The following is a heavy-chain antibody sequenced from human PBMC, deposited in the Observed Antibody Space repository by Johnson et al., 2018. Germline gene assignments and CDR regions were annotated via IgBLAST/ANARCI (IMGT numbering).Heavy chain of an antibody. D-gene: IGHD6-19*01. V-gene: IGHV3-74*01. CDR1: GFTFSTFW. CDR2: VNSDGTMT. Sequence: VQLQESGGGLVQPGGSLRLSCAASGFTFSTFWMHWVRQAPGKGLVWVSRVNSDGTMTNYADSVKGRFTISRENARNSLYLQMNSLRAEDTAVYYCIRAGIQVPGIDAFDFWGHGTRVTVSS. CDR3: IRAGIQVPGIDAFDF. J-gene: IGHJ3*01.